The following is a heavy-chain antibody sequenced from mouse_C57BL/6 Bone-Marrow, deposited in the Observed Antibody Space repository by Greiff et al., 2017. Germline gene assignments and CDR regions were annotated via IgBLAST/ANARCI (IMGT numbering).Heavy chain of an antibody. D-gene: IGHD3-1*01. CDR3: ARGQLGYFDY. V-gene: IGHV5-4*03. CDR1: GFTFSSYA. CDR2: ISDGGSYT. J-gene: IGHJ2*01. Sequence: EVMLVESGGGLVKPGGSLKLSCAASGFTFSSYAMSWVRQTPEKRLERVATISDGGSYTYYPDNVKGRFTISRDNAKNNLYLQMSHLKSEDTAMYYCARGQLGYFDYWGQGTTLTVSS.